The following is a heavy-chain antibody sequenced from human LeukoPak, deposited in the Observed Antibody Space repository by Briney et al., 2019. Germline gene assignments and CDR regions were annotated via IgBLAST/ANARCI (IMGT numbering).Heavy chain of an antibody. J-gene: IGHJ4*02. CDR2: INHSGST. CDR3: ARDPAENYYDSSGTDY. CDR1: GGSFSGYY. D-gene: IGHD3-22*01. Sequence: SETLSLTCAVYGGSFSGYYWSWIRQPPGKGLERIGEINHSGSTNYNPSLKSRVTISVDTSKNQFSLKLSSVTAADTAVYYYARDPAENYYDSSGTDYWGQGTLVTVSS. V-gene: IGHV4-34*01.